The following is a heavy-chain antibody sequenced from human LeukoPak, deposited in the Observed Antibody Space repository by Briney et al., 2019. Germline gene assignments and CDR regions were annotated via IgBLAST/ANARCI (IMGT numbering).Heavy chain of an antibody. V-gene: IGHV5-10-1*01. D-gene: IGHD2-15*01. CDR1: GYSFTTYW. Sequence: GESLKISCQGSGYSFTTYWISWVRQMPGKGLEWMGRIDPSDSYSNYNPSFQGHVTISADNSISTAYLHWSSLTASDTAIYYCARYYKVVDANDYFYNYGMDVWGKGTTVTVTS. CDR2: IDPSDSYS. J-gene: IGHJ6*04. CDR3: ARYYKVVDANDYFYNYGMDV.